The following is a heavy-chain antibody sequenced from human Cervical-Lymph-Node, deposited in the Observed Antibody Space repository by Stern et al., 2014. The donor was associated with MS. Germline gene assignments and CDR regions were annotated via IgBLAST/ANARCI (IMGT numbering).Heavy chain of an antibody. CDR2: IYYSGST. CDR1: GGSISSGDYY. CDR3: AREGPRTGTLVY. D-gene: IGHD3/OR15-3a*01. V-gene: IGHV4-30-4*01. Sequence: QVQLQESGPGLVKPSQTLSLTCTVSGGSISSGDYYWSWIRQPPGKSLEWIGYIYYSGSTYYKPSIKSRVTIYVEKSKNQFSLKLSSVTAADTAVYYCAREGPRTGTLVYWGQGTLVTFSS. J-gene: IGHJ4*02.